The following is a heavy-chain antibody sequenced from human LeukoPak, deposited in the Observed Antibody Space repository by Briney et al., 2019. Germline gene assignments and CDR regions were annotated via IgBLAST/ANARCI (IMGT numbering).Heavy chain of an antibody. D-gene: IGHD5-12*01. V-gene: IGHV3-33*01. CDR2: TWYDGSNI. Sequence: GGSLRLSCAAPGVTFRSYGMHWVRQAPGERLEWVALTWYDGSNIYYADSVTGRFTKSRDNSKNALYLQMNSLRADDTAVYYCARDSGYDLVYGMDVWGQGNTVSVSS. J-gene: IGHJ6*02. CDR1: GVTFRSYG. CDR3: ARDSGYDLVYGMDV.